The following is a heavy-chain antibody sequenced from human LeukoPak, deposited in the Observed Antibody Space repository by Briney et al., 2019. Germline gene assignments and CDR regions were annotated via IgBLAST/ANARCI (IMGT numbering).Heavy chain of an antibody. CDR3: ARDPRRRIWDYFDY. D-gene: IGHD2-15*01. V-gene: IGHV1-18*01. Sequence: GASVKVSCKASGYTFTSYDINWVRQAPGQGLEWMGWISAYNGNTNYAQKLQGRITMTTDTSTSTAYMELRSLRSDDTAVYYCARDPRRRIWDYFDYWGQGTLVTVSS. CDR1: GYTFTSYD. J-gene: IGHJ4*02. CDR2: ISAYNGNT.